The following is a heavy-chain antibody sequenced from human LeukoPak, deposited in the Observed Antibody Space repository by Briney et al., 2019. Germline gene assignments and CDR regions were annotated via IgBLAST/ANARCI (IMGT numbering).Heavy chain of an antibody. CDR3: ARDRYDILTADLDY. J-gene: IGHJ4*02. V-gene: IGHV1-18*01. CDR2: ISAYNGNT. D-gene: IGHD3-9*01. CDR1: GYTFTSYG. Sequence: GASVKVSCKASGYTFTSYGISWVRQAPGQGLEWMGWISAYNGNTNYAQKLQGRVTITTDTSTSTAYMELRSLRSDDTAVYYCARDRYDILTADLDYWGQGTLVTVSS.